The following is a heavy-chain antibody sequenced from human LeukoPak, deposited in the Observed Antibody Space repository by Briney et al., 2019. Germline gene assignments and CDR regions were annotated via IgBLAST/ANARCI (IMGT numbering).Heavy chain of an antibody. CDR2: INHSGST. D-gene: IGHD6-13*01. J-gene: IGHJ4*02. CDR3: ARLEKIAAAGKYFDY. CDR1: GGSFSGYY. V-gene: IGHV4-34*01. Sequence: SETLSLTCAVYGGSFSGYYWSWIRQPPGKGLEWIGEINHSGSTNYNPSLKSRVTISVDTSKNQFSLKLSSVTAADTAVYYCARLEKIAAAGKYFDYWGQGTLVTVSS.